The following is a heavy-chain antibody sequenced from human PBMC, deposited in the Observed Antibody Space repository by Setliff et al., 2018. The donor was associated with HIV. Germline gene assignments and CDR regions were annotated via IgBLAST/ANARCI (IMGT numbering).Heavy chain of an antibody. CDR2: ISAHNGHT. D-gene: IGHD2-2*01. V-gene: IGHV1-18*01. CDR1: GYSFTSYV. Sequence: ASVKVSCKASGYSFTSYVFTWVRQAPGQGLEWMGWISAHNGHTDYAQKFQDRVTMSTDTSTTTAFMELGSLISDDTAVYYCARGVPADAYAFDIWGQGTLVTVSS. CDR3: ARGVPADAYAFDI. J-gene: IGHJ3*02.